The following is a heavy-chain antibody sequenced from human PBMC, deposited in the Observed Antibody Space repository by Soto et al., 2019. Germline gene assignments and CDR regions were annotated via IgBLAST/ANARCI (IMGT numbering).Heavy chain of an antibody. V-gene: IGHV1-69*12. J-gene: IGHJ2*01. CDR2: IIPIFGTA. D-gene: IGHD2-15*01. Sequence: QVQLVQSGAEVKKPGSSVKVSCKASGGTFSSFVISWGRQAPGQGLEWMGGIIPIFGTANYAQKFQGRVTITADESTSTAYMELSSLRSEDTAVYYCARVVTVVKSFHYWYFDLWGRGTLVTVSS. CDR3: ARVVTVVKSFHYWYFDL. CDR1: GGTFSSFV.